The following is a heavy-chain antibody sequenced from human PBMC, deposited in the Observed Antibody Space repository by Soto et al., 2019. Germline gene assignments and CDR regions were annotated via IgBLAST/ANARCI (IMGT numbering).Heavy chain of an antibody. V-gene: IGHV3-23*01. CDR3: AKGSATIIVTGTRNWDD. CDR1: GFTFSNYA. CDR2: ISAGGGST. Sequence: PGGSLRLSCVGSGFTFSNYAMTWVRQAPGKGLEWVSLISAGGGSTYYADSVRGRFTISRDNSKKNTLYLQMNSLRAEDTAVYYCAKGSATIIVTGTRNWDDWAQRTPVTVSS. D-gene: IGHD6-19*01. J-gene: IGHJ4*02.